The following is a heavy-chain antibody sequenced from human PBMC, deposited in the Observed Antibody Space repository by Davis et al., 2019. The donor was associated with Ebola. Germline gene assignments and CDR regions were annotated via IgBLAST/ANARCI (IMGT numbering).Heavy chain of an antibody. V-gene: IGHV1-18*04. CDR2: IIPIFGTA. CDR3: ARERYSGYDDFDY. J-gene: IGHJ4*02. D-gene: IGHD5-12*01. Sequence: ASVQVSCKASGYTFTSYYMHWVRQAPGQGLEWMGGIIPIFGTANYAQKLQGRVTMTTDTSTSTAYMELRSLRSDDTAVYYCARERYSGYDDFDYWGQGTLVTVSS. CDR1: GYTFTSYY.